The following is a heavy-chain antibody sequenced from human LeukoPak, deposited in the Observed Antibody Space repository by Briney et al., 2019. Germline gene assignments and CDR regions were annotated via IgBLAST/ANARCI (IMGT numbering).Heavy chain of an antibody. Sequence: GGSLRLSCAASEFTFSSYSMNWVRQAPGKGLEWVSSISSSSSYIYYADSVKGRFTISRDNAKNSLYLQMNSLRAEDTAVYYCARASTRDGYNYFDYWGQGTLVTVSS. V-gene: IGHV3-21*01. CDR1: EFTFSSYS. CDR2: ISSSSSYI. J-gene: IGHJ4*02. CDR3: ARASTRDGYNYFDY. D-gene: IGHD5-12*01.